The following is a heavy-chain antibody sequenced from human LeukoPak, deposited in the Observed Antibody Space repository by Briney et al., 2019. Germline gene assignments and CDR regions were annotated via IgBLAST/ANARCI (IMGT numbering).Heavy chain of an antibody. D-gene: IGHD3-10*01. CDR3: ARGYYSFDY. V-gene: IGHV3-74*01. J-gene: IGHJ4*02. Sequence: QTGGSLRLSCVASGFTFSSYWMHWVRQAPGKGLVWVSRVISDGSSATYADSVKGRFTISRDNAKNAMYLQMNSLRAEDTAVFYCARGYYSFDYWGQGTLVTVSS. CDR1: GFTFSSYW. CDR2: VISDGSSA.